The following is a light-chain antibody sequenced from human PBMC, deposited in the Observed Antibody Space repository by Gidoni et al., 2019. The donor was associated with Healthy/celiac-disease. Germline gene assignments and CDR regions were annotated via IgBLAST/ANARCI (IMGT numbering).Light chain of an antibody. V-gene: IGKV2-30*01. Sequence: DVVMTQSPLSLPVTLGPPPSISFTSSQSLVYSDGNTYLKWLQQRPGQSPRRLISKVSNRDSGVPDRCSGRGSGTDFTLKSSRVEAEDVGVYYCMQGTHWPRTFGQGTKLEIK. J-gene: IGKJ2*01. CDR2: KVS. CDR3: MQGTHWPRT. CDR1: QSLVYSDGNTY.